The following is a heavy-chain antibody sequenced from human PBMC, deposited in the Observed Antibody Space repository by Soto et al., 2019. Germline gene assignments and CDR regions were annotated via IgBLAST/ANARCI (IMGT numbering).Heavy chain of an antibody. CDR2: IWYDGSNK. CDR3: ARGVLRSVAFDI. D-gene: IGHD3-10*02. V-gene: IGHV3-33*01. Sequence: QVQLVESGGGVVQPGRSLRLSCAASGFTFSSYGMHWVRQAPGKGLEWVAVIWYDGSNKYYADSVKGRFTISRDNSKNTLYLQMNSLRAEDTAVYYCARGVLRSVAFDIWGQGTMVTVSS. J-gene: IGHJ3*02. CDR1: GFTFSSYG.